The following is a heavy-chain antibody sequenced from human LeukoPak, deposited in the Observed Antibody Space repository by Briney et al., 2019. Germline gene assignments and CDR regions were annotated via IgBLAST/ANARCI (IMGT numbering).Heavy chain of an antibody. Sequence: SETLSLTCSVSGASISGGTYYWGWIRQPPGKGLEWIGSIYYTGSTYDNPSLKSRVTISVDTSKNQFSLKLSSVTAADTAVYYCARRGGSGRAFDYWGRGTLVTVSS. CDR3: ARRGGSGRAFDY. V-gene: IGHV4-39*01. CDR2: IYYTGST. CDR1: GASISGGTYY. D-gene: IGHD1-26*01. J-gene: IGHJ4*02.